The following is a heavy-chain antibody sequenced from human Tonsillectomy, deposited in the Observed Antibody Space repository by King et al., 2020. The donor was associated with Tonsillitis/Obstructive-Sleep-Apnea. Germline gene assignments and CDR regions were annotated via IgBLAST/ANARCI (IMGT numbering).Heavy chain of an antibody. J-gene: IGHJ4*02. V-gene: IGHV3-30*01. Sequence: QLVQSGGGVVQPGRSLRLSCAASGFTFSSYAMHWVRQAPGKGLEWVAVISYDGSNKYYADSVKGRFTISRDNSKNTLYLQMNSLRAEDTAVYYCAGGRIAARTTWSVAWFDYWGPGTLVTVSS. D-gene: IGHD6-6*01. CDR1: GFTFSSYA. CDR2: ISYDGSNK. CDR3: AGGRIAARTTWSVAWFDY.